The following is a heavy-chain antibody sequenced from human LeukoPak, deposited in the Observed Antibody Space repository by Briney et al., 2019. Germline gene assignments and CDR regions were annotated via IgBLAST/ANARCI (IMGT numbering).Heavy chain of an antibody. V-gene: IGHV4-59*01. CDR1: GGSISSYY. CDR3: ASLHDYGDYAFDY. Sequence: PSETLSLTCTVSGGSISSYYWNWIRQPPGKGLEWIGYISYSGTTNYNPSLKSRVTISVDTSKNQFSLKLSSVTAADTAVYYCASLHDYGDYAFDYWGQGTLVTVSS. D-gene: IGHD4-17*01. J-gene: IGHJ4*02. CDR2: ISYSGTT.